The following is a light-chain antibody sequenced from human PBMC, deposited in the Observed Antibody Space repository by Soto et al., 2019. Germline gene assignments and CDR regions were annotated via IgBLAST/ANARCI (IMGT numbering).Light chain of an antibody. CDR3: AAWDDTVRSYV. Sequence: QSVLTQPPSVSGTPGQRVTISCSGGISNIGNNYVHWFQQLPGTAPKVLSNRNNQRPSGVPDRFSGSKSGTSASLVISGLRSEDEAEYYCAAWDDTVRSYVFGTGTKLTVL. V-gene: IGLV1-47*01. CDR1: ISNIGNNY. CDR2: RNN. J-gene: IGLJ1*01.